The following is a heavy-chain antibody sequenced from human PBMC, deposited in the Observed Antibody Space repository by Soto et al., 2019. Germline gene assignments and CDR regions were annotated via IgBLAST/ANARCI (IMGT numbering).Heavy chain of an antibody. Sequence: SETLSLTCAVYGGSFSGYYWSWIRQPPGKGLEWIGEINHSGSTNYNPSLKSRVTISVDTSKNQFSLKLSSVTAADTAVYYRARGRYYYDSSGYYYDYYYYYGMDVWGQGTTVTVSS. D-gene: IGHD3-22*01. J-gene: IGHJ6*02. CDR3: ARGRYYYDSSGYYYDYYYYYGMDV. CDR1: GGSFSGYY. V-gene: IGHV4-34*01. CDR2: INHSGST.